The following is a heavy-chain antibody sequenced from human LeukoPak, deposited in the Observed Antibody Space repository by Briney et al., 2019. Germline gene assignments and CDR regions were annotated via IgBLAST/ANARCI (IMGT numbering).Heavy chain of an antibody. V-gene: IGHV3-11*04. J-gene: IGHJ4*02. CDR1: GFTFTDYY. CDR2: IDSSGGYM. CDR3: LRGDRRDY. Sequence: TGGSLRLSCDTSGFTFTDYYMSWIRQAPGKGLEWVSSIDSSGGYMFYADSVKGRFIISRDNAKDSLYLQMNSLRVEDTAVYYCLRGDRRDYWGQGTLVTVSS.